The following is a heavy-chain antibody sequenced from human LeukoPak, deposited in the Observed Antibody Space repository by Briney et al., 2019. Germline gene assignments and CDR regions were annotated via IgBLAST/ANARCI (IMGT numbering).Heavy chain of an antibody. CDR3: ARDRVVAVAVGGYYFDY. V-gene: IGHV1-46*01. Sequence: ASVKVSCKASGYTFTSYGISWVRQAPGQGLEWMGIINPSGGSTSYAQKFQGRVTMTRDMSTSTVYMELSSLRSEDTAVYYCARDRVVAVAVGGYYFDYWGKGTLVTVSS. J-gene: IGHJ4*02. CDR2: INPSGGST. CDR1: GYTFTSYG. D-gene: IGHD6-19*01.